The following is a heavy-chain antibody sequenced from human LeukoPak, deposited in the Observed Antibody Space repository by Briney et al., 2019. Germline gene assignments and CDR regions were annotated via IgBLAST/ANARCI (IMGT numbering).Heavy chain of an antibody. CDR1: GFTFGSYA. J-gene: IGHJ4*02. CDR3: AKFLPTHIVVANYYFDY. Sequence: GGSLRLSCAASGFTFGSYAMSWVRQAPGKGLEWVSAISGHGDSTYYADAVKGRFTIPRDNSKNTLYLQMNSLRAEDTAVYYCAKFLPTHIVVANYYFDYWGQGTLVTVSS. V-gene: IGHV3-23*01. CDR2: ISGHGDST. D-gene: IGHD2-21*01.